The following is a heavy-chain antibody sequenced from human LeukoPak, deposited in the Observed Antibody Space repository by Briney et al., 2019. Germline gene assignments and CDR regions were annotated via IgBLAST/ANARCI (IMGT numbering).Heavy chain of an antibody. J-gene: IGHJ3*02. CDR1: GGSISSGSYY. CDR2: IHTSGST. CDR3: ARDFTYDYDTSGNDAFDI. D-gene: IGHD3-22*01. V-gene: IGHV4-61*02. Sequence: SETLSLTCTVSGGSISSGSYYWSWIRQPAGKGLEWIGRIHTSGSTNYSPSLKTRVTISIDTFKNQFSLKLSSVTVAETAVYYCARDFTYDYDTSGNDAFDIWGQGTMVTVSS.